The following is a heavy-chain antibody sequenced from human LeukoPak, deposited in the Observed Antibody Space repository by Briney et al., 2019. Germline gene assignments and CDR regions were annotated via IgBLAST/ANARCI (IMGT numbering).Heavy chain of an antibody. J-gene: IGHJ5*02. V-gene: IGHV3-66*02. CDR1: GFTVSSNY. Sequence: PGGSLRLSCAASGFTVSSNYMSWVRQAPGKGLEWVSAIYSGGSTYYADSVKGRFTISRDNSKNTLYLQMNSLRPEDTAVYYCARDLPFDPGGQGTLVTVSS. CDR3: ARDLPFDP. CDR2: IYSGGST. D-gene: IGHD5/OR15-5a*01.